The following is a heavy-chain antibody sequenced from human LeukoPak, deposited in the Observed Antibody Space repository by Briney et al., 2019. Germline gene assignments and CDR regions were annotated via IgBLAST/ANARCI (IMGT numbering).Heavy chain of an antibody. CDR2: ISSSSSYI. CDR1: GFTFSSYS. V-gene: IGHV3-21*04. J-gene: IGHJ4*02. Sequence: PGWSLRLSCAASGFTFSSYSMNWVRQAPGKGLEWVSSISSSSSYIYYADSVKGRFTISRDNAKNTLYLQMNSLRAEDTAVYYCAKDLWNEDIVVVPAADFDYWGQGTLVTVSS. D-gene: IGHD2-2*01. CDR3: AKDLWNEDIVVVPAADFDY.